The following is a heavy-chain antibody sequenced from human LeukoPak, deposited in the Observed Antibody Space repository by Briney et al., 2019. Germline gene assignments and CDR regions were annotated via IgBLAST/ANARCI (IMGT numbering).Heavy chain of an antibody. CDR3: ARDAWRVIAVAGMVYYMDV. D-gene: IGHD6-19*01. Sequence: PGGSLRLSCAASGFTFSGYAMHWVRQAPGKGLEYVSAISSNGGSTHYANSVKGRFTISRDNSKNTLYLQMGSLRAEDMAVYYCARDAWRVIAVAGMVYYMDVWGKGTTVTVSS. CDR1: GFTFSGYA. J-gene: IGHJ6*03. CDR2: ISSNGGST. V-gene: IGHV3-64*01.